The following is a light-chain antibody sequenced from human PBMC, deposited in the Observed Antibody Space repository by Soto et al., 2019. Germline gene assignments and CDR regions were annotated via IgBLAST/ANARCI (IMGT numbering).Light chain of an antibody. CDR1: TSDFGTKKF. CDR2: AVS. V-gene: IGLV2-11*01. J-gene: IGLJ1*01. CDR3: SSYAGSYIYV. Sequence: QSALXXPASXSGSPGQSITISCIETTSDFGTKKFFSWYQQQPGKAPKLIIYAVSKRPSGVPDRFSGSKSGITASLTISGLQADDEADYYCSSYAGSYIYVFATGTKVTVL.